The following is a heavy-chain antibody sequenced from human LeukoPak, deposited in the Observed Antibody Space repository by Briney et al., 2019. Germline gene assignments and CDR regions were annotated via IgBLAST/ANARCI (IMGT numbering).Heavy chain of an antibody. CDR2: ISGSGGST. Sequence: QTGGSLRLSCAASGFTFSNYAMNWVRQAPGKGLEWVSGISGSGGSTYYADSVKGLFTISRDNSKNTLYLQMNRLRAEDTAVYYCAKADTIFGVVIIPPFTPLDYWGQGTLVTVSS. CDR3: AKADTIFGVVIIPPFTPLDY. CDR1: GFTFSNYA. J-gene: IGHJ4*02. V-gene: IGHV3-23*01. D-gene: IGHD3-3*01.